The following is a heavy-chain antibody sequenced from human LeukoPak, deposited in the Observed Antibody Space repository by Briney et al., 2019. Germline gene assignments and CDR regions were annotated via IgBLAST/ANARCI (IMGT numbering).Heavy chain of an antibody. J-gene: IGHJ6*03. CDR3: ARVGGPSHYGGETYYMDV. CDR2: IYSGGST. CDR1: GFTVSSNY. V-gene: IGHV3-53*01. Sequence: GGSLRLSCAASGFTVSSNYMSWVRQAPGKGLEWVSVIYSGGSTYYADSVKGRFTISRDNAKNSLYLQMNSPRGEDTALYHCARVGGPSHYGGETYYMDVWGKGTTVTISS. D-gene: IGHD4-23*01.